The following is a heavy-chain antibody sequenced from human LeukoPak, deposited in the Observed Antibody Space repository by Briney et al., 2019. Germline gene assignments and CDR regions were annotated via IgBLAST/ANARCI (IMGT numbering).Heavy chain of an antibody. J-gene: IGHJ6*02. Sequence: PSETLSLTCSVSGGSISGHYWRWIRQPPGKGLEWIGQIHYTGKPDYNPSLKSRITISVDTSKNQVSLQVSSVTAADSAIYYCARFGVDYDMDVWGHGTTVTVFS. CDR1: GGSISGHY. D-gene: IGHD3-16*01. CDR3: ARFGVDYDMDV. CDR2: IHYTGKP. V-gene: IGHV4-59*11.